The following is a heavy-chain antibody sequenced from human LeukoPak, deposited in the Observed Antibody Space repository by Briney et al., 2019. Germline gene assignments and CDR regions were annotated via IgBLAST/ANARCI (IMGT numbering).Heavy chain of an antibody. V-gene: IGHV1-2*02. CDR1: GGTFSSYA. D-gene: IGHD6-19*01. CDR2: INPNSGGT. J-gene: IGHJ4*02. CDR3: ARDLSSGSGWNDIYDY. Sequence: ASVKVSCKASGGTFSSYAISWVRQAPGQGLEWMGWINPNSGGTNYAQKFQGRVTMTRDTSISTAYMELSRLRSDDTAVYYCARDLSSGSGWNDIYDYWGQGTLVTVSS.